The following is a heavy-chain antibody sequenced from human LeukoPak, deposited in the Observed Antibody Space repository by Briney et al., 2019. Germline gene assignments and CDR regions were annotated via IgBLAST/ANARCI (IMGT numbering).Heavy chain of an antibody. CDR2: IKQDGSEK. V-gene: IGHV3-7*03. D-gene: IGHD3-10*01. Sequence: GGSLRLSCAASGFTFSSYWMSWVRQAPGKGLEWVANIKQDGSEKYYVDSVKGRFTISRDNAKNSLYLQMNSLRAEDTAVYYCAKTPPSGSGSYYWYFDYWGQGTLVTVSS. J-gene: IGHJ4*02. CDR3: AKTPPSGSGSYYWYFDY. CDR1: GFTFSSYW.